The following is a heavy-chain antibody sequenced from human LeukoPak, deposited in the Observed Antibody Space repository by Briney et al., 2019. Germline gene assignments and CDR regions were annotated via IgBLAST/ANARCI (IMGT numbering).Heavy chain of an antibody. Sequence: SETLSLTCTVSGGSISRYYWSWIRQPPGKGLEWIGYIYYSGSTNYNPSLKSRVTISVDTSKNQFSLKLSSVTAADTAVYYCARVLTMVRGVKGPDYYYYYMDVWGKGTTVTVSS. CDR1: GGSISRYY. J-gene: IGHJ6*03. CDR2: IYYSGST. CDR3: ARVLTMVRGVKGPDYYYYYMDV. D-gene: IGHD3-10*01. V-gene: IGHV4-59*01.